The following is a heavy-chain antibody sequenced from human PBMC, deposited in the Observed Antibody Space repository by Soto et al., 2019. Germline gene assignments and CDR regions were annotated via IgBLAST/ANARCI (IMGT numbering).Heavy chain of an antibody. V-gene: IGHV3-30*18. D-gene: IGHD5-18*01. CDR1: GFTFSSYG. J-gene: IGHJ6*02. CDR3: AKQYSYYYYGMDV. CDR2: ISYDGSNK. Sequence: GGSLRLSCAASGFTFSSYGMHWVRQAPGKGLEWVAVISYDGSNKYYADSVKGRFTISRDNSKNTLYLQMNSLRAEDTAVYYCAKQYSYYYYGMDVWGQGTTVTVSS.